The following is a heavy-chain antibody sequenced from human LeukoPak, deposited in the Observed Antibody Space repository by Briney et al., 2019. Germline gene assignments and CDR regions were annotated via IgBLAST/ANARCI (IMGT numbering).Heavy chain of an antibody. J-gene: IGHJ6*04. Sequence: PSETLSLTCAVYGGSLSGYYWSWIRQPPGKGLEWIGEINHSGSTNYNPSLKSRVTISVDTSKNQFSLKLSSVAAADTAVYYCARGLRGNYGSGSRYYYGMDVWGKGTTVTVSS. CDR1: GGSLSGYY. V-gene: IGHV4-34*01. D-gene: IGHD3-10*01. CDR2: INHSGST. CDR3: ARGLRGNYGSGSRYYYGMDV.